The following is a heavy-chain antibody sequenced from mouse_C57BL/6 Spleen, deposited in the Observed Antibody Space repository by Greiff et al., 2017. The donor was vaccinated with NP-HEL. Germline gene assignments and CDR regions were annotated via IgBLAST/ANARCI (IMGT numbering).Heavy chain of an antibody. Sequence: EVMLVESGGGLVQPGGSMKLSCVASGFTFSNYWMNWVRQSPEKGLEWVAQIRLKSDNYATHYAESVKGRFTISRDDSKSSVYLQMNNLRAEDTGIYYCTGESNYDAMDYWGQGTSVTVSS. CDR3: TGESNYDAMDY. V-gene: IGHV6-3*01. CDR1: GFTFSNYW. J-gene: IGHJ4*01. D-gene: IGHD2-5*01. CDR2: IRLKSDNYAT.